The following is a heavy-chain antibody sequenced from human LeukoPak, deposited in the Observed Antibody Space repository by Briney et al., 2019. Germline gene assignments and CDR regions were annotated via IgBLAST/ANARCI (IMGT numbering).Heavy chain of an antibody. Sequence: GGSLRLSCAASGFTFSNAWMSWVRQAPGKGLEWVGRIKSKTDGGTTDYAAPVKGRFTISRDDSKNTLYLQMNSLKTEDTAVYYCTTYSGYGDRFDPWGQGTLVTVSS. V-gene: IGHV3-15*01. J-gene: IGHJ5*02. CDR2: IKSKTDGGTT. D-gene: IGHD5-12*01. CDR1: GFTFSNAW. CDR3: TTYSGYGDRFDP.